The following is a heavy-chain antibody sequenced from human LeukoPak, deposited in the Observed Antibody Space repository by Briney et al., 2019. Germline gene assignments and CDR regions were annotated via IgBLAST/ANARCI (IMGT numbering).Heavy chain of an antibody. CDR3: AKAAGSGSSSGWYYYYYGMDV. CDR1: GFTFDDYA. D-gene: IGHD3-10*01. J-gene: IGHJ6*02. Sequence: PGRSLRLSCAASGFTFDDYAVHWVRQAPGKGLEWVSGISWNSGSIGYADSVKGRFTISRDNAKNSLYLQMNSLRAEDTALYYCAKAAGSGSSSGWYYYYYGMDVWGQGTTVTVSS. V-gene: IGHV3-9*01. CDR2: ISWNSGSI.